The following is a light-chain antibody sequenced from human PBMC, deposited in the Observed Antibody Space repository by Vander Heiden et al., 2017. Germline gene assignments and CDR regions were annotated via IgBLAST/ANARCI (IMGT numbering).Light chain of an antibody. CDR1: QSLSSSY. Sequence: EIVLTQSPGTLSLSPGDRATLPCRFSQSLSSSYLAWYQQRPGQAPRLLIYGASSRASGIPGRFSGSGSGSDFTLTISRLEPEDFAVYYCQQYGSSPWTFGQGTKVEIK. CDR3: QQYGSSPWT. V-gene: IGKV3-20*01. J-gene: IGKJ1*01. CDR2: GAS.